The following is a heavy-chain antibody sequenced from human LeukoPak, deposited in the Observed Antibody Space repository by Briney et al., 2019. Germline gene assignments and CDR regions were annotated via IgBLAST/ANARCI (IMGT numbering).Heavy chain of an antibody. D-gene: IGHD2-21*01. V-gene: IGHV4-30-2*01. Sequence: SETLSLTCTVSGGSISSGGYYWSWIRQPPGKGLEWIGYIYHSGSTYYNPSLKSRVTISVDRSKNQFSLKLSSVTAADTAVYYCARGLGRLVIAIGYWGQGTLVTVSS. J-gene: IGHJ4*02. CDR2: IYHSGST. CDR3: ARGLGRLVIAIGY. CDR1: GGSISSGGYY.